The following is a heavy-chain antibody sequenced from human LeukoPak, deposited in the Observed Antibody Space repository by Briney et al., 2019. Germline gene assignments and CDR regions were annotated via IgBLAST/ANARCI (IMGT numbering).Heavy chain of an antibody. CDR2: IYTSGST. Sequence: PSQTLSLTCTVSGGSISSGSYYWSWIRQPAGKGLEWIGRIYTSGSTNYNPSLKSRVTISVDTSKNQFSLKLRSVTVADTAAYYCARHQGVVDLWGRGSLVTVSS. CDR1: GGSISSGSYY. J-gene: IGHJ2*01. V-gene: IGHV4-61*02. D-gene: IGHD3-3*01. CDR3: ARHQGVVDL.